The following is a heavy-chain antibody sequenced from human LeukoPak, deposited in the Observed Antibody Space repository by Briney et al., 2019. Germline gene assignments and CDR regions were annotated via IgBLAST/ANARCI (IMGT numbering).Heavy chain of an antibody. J-gene: IGHJ4*02. V-gene: IGHV4-39*01. CDR2: IYYSGST. CDR3: ASPYSNYVGLFDY. D-gene: IGHD4-11*01. Sequence: PSETLSLTCTVSGGSISSSSYYWGWIRQPPGKGLEWIGSIYYSGSTYYNPSLKSRVTISVDTSKNQCSLKLSSVTAADTAVYYCASPYSNYVGLFDYWGQGTLVTVSS. CDR1: GGSISSSSYY.